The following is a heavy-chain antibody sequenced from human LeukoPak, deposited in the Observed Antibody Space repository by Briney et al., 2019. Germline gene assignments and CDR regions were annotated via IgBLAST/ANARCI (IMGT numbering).Heavy chain of an antibody. Sequence: ASVKVPCKASGYTFTSYDINWVRHATGQGLEWMGWMNPNSGNTGYAQKFQGRVTMTRNTSISTAYMELSSLRSEDTAVYYCAASSSWYGIDYWGQGTLVTVSS. CDR1: GYTFTSYD. CDR3: AASSSWYGIDY. CDR2: MNPNSGNT. V-gene: IGHV1-8*01. D-gene: IGHD6-13*01. J-gene: IGHJ4*02.